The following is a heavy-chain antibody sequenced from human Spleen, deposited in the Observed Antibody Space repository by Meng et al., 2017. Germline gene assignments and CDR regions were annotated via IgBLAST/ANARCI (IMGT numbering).Heavy chain of an antibody. CDR2: INHSGST. V-gene: IGHV4-34*01. CDR3: ARGPTTMAHDFDY. Sequence: QVQVQERGPGLLKPSETLSLTCVFSGGSFSDYYWSWIRQPPGKGLEWIGEINHSGSTNYNPSLESRATISVDTSQNNLSLKLSSVTAADSAVYYCARGPTTMAHDFDYWGQGTLVTVSS. J-gene: IGHJ4*02. D-gene: IGHD4-11*01. CDR1: GGSFSDYY.